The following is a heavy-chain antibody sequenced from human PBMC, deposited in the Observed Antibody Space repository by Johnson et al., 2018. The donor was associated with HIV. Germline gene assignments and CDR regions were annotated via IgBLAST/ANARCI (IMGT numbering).Heavy chain of an antibody. V-gene: IGHV3-20*04. CDR2: ISSNGGST. Sequence: VQLVESGGGVVRPGGSLRLSCAASGFTFDDYGMSWVRQAPGKGLEWVSGISSNGGSTYYAHSVKGRFIISRDNSKNTLYLQMGSLRAEDMAVYYCAREESSPGGVAFDIWGQGTMVTVSS. J-gene: IGHJ3*02. CDR3: AREESSPGGVAFDI. D-gene: IGHD3-16*01. CDR1: GFTFDDYG.